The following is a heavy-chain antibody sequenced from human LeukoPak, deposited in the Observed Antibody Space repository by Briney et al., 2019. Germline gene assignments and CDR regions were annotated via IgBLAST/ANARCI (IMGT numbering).Heavy chain of an antibody. CDR3: AKGSSGPSNWFDP. J-gene: IGHJ5*02. V-gene: IGHV5-51*01. CDR1: GHSFTSYW. CDR2: IYPGDSDT. D-gene: IGHD6-19*01. Sequence: GESLKISCKGSGHSFTSYWIGWVRQMPGKGLEWMGIIYPGDSDTRYSPSFQGQVTISADKSIGTAYLQWSSLKASDTAMYYCAKGSSGPSNWFDPWGQGTLVTVSS.